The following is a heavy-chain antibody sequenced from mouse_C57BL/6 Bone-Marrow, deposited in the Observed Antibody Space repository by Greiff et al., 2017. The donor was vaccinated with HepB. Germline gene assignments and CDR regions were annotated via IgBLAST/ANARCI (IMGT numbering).Heavy chain of an antibody. CDR1: GFTFSDFY. Sequence: EVNLVESGGGLVQSGRSLRLSCATSGFTFSDFYMEWVRQAPGKGLEWIAASRNKANDYTTEYSASVKGRFIVSRDTSQSILYLQMNALRAEDTAIYYCARDAYYGNYWYFDVWGTGTTVTVSS. D-gene: IGHD2-1*01. CDR2: SRNKANDYTT. V-gene: IGHV7-1*01. CDR3: ARDAYYGNYWYFDV. J-gene: IGHJ1*03.